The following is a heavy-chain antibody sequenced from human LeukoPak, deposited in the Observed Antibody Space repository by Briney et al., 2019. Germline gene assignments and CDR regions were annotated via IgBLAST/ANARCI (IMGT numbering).Heavy chain of an antibody. D-gene: IGHD5-18*01. J-gene: IGHJ4*02. Sequence: ASVKVSCKSSGYTFTGYYMHWVRQAPGQGLEWMGWINPNSGGTNYAQKFQGRVTMTRDTSISTAYMELSRLRSDDTAVYYCARLSRRGYSYGPPGYWGQGTLVTASS. CDR3: ARLSRRGYSYGPPGY. CDR1: GYTFTGYY. V-gene: IGHV1-2*02. CDR2: INPNSGGT.